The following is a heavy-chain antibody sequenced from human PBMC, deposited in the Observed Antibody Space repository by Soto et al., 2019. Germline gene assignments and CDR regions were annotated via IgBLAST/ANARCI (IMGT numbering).Heavy chain of an antibody. J-gene: IGHJ6*02. D-gene: IGHD3-10*01. CDR1: GYTFTSYG. Sequence: QVQLVQSRAEVKKPGASVKVSCKASGYTFTSYGISWVRQAPGQGLEWMGWISAYNGNTNYAQKLQGRVTMTTDTSTSTAYMELRSLRSDDTAVYYCASSYYGSGTPYYYGMDVWGQGTTVTVSS. V-gene: IGHV1-18*01. CDR2: ISAYNGNT. CDR3: ASSYYGSGTPYYYGMDV.